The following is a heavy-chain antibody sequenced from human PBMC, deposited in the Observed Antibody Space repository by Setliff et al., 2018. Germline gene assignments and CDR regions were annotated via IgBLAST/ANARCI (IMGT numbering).Heavy chain of an antibody. CDR1: GFTVSNDF. CDR2: IYNIGET. D-gene: IGHD6-19*01. Sequence: PGGSLRLSCVVSGFTVSNDFMGWVRQAPGKGLEWVSVIYNIGETRYADSVKGRFTISRDKSKNTMYLQMNSLRAEDTAVYYCIRDTSGRDAFDIWGQGTMVTVSS. V-gene: IGHV3-53*01. J-gene: IGHJ3*02. CDR3: IRDTSGRDAFDI.